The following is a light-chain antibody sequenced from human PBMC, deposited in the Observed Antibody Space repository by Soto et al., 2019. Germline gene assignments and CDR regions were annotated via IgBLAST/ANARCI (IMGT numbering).Light chain of an antibody. Sequence: SYELTQPPSVSVAPGKTARITCGGNNIGSKSVHWYQQKPGQAPVLVIYYDSDRPSGIPERFSGSNSGNTATLTISRVEAGDEADYYCQVGDSRVVFGGGTKLTVL. J-gene: IGLJ2*01. CDR2: YDS. CDR3: QVGDSRVV. CDR1: NIGSKS. V-gene: IGLV3-21*04.